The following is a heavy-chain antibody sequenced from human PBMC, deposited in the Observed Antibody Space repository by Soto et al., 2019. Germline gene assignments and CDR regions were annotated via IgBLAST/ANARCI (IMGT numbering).Heavy chain of an antibody. Sequence: QITLKESGPTLVKPTQTLTLTCTFSGFSLSTSGVGVGWIRQPPGKALEWLAVIYWDDNKHYSPSLKSRLTITQDTSKNQVVLTMTTMAPVDTATYYCAHKGYGDYPSDYWGQGTLVTVSS. D-gene: IGHD4-17*01. CDR3: AHKGYGDYPSDY. V-gene: IGHV2-5*02. CDR2: IYWDDNK. J-gene: IGHJ4*02. CDR1: GFSLSTSGVG.